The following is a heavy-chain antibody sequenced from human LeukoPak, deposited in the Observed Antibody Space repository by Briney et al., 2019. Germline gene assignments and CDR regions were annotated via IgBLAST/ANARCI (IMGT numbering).Heavy chain of an antibody. Sequence: PGGSPRLSCAASGFTFSSYAMHWVRQAPGKGLEWVAVISYDGSNKYYADSVKGRFTISRDNSKNTLYLQMNSLRAEDTAVYYCARGYYDSSGLRVAFDIWGQGTTVTVSS. CDR1: GFTFSSYA. D-gene: IGHD3-22*01. CDR3: ARGYYDSSGLRVAFDI. CDR2: ISYDGSNK. J-gene: IGHJ3*02. V-gene: IGHV3-30-3*01.